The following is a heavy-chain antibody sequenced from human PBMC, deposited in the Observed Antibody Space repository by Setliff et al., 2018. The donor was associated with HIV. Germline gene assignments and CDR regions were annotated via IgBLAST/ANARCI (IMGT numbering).Heavy chain of an antibody. CDR2: ITPIFGTT. CDR3: ARDESRGDWESFGY. CDR1: EGTFTAYA. J-gene: IGHJ4*02. Sequence: SVKVSCKSSEGTFTAYAISWVRQAPGQGLEWMGRITPIFGTTNYAQKFQGRVTITADRSTSTTYMELSSLRSEDTAMYYCARDESRGDWESFGYWGQGTQVTVSS. V-gene: IGHV1-69*06. D-gene: IGHD2-21*01.